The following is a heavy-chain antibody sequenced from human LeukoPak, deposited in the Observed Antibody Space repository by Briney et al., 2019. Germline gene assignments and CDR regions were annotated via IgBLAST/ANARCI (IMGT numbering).Heavy chain of an antibody. V-gene: IGHV3-23*01. J-gene: IGHJ4*02. Sequence: GGSLRLSCATSGFIFSHHGMNWVRQAPGKGLEWVSGIRADAVTTYYADSVKGRFIISRDNSKNTVYLQMNSLSAEDAAVYYCAKVGGSLFFDYWGQGTLVTVSS. D-gene: IGHD1-26*01. CDR3: AKVGGSLFFDY. CDR1: GFIFSHHG. CDR2: IRADAVTT.